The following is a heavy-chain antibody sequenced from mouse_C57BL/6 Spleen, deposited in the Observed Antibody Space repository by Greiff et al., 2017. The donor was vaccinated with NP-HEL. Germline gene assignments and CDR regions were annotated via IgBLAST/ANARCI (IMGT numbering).Heavy chain of an antibody. CDR2: IRNKANGYTT. D-gene: IGHD1-1*01. CDR3: ARLLRYYFDY. CDR1: GFTFTDYY. V-gene: IGHV7-3*01. J-gene: IGHJ2*01. Sequence: EVKLVESGGGLVQPGGSLSLSCAASGFTFTDYYMSWVRQPPGKALEWLGFIRNKANGYTTEYSASVKGRFTISRDNSQSILYLQMNALRAEDSATYYCARLLRYYFDYWGQGTTRTVSS.